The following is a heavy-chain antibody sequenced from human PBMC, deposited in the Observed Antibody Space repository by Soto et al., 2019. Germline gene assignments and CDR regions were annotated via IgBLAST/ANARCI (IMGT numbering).Heavy chain of an antibody. CDR3: ARDWDYYDSSGYYPVGFDY. J-gene: IGHJ4*02. CDR2: IYYSGST. CDR1: VASISSGGYY. D-gene: IGHD3-22*01. Sequence: SETLSLTCTVSVASISSGGYYWSWIRQHPGEGLEWIGYIYYSGSTYYNPSLKSRVTISVDTSKDQFSLKLSSVTAADTAVYYCARDWDYYDSSGYYPVGFDYWGQGTLVTVSS. V-gene: IGHV4-31*03.